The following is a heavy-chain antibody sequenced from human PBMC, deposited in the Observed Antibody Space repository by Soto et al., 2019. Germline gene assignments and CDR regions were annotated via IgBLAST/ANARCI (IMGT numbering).Heavy chain of an antibody. V-gene: IGHV3-23*01. CDR2: ISGSGGST. D-gene: IGHD6-13*01. CDR1: GFTFSNYA. J-gene: IGHJ4*02. Sequence: GGSLRLSCAASGFTFSNYAMSWVRQAPGKGLEWVSGISGSGGSTYYADSVRGRFTFSRDNSKNTLYLQMNSLRAEDTAVYYCAKATVAAPGPLDYWGQGTLVTVSS. CDR3: AKATVAAPGPLDY.